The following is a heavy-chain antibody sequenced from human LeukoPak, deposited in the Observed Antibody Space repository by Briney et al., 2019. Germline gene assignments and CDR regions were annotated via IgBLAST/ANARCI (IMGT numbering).Heavy chain of an antibody. CDR1: GYTFTSYG. D-gene: IGHD1-26*01. V-gene: IGHV1-18*01. CDR2: ISAYNGNT. Sequence: ASVKVSCKASGYTFTSYGISWVRQAPGQGLEWMGWISAYNGNTNYARKLQGRVTMTTDTSTSTAYMELRSLRSDDTAVYYCARDWNSGSYFQLDYFDYWGQGTLVTVSS. J-gene: IGHJ4*02. CDR3: ARDWNSGSYFQLDYFDY.